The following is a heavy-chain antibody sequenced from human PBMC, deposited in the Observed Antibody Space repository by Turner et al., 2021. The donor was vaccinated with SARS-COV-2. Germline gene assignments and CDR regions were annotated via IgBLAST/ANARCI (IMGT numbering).Heavy chain of an antibody. CDR3: ARELRFNWLDS. J-gene: IGHJ5*01. CDR2: IYYRGST. Sequence: QVQLKESGPGLVRPSETMSLTCTVSGGSISSDFWSWIRQPQGKGLEWIGYIYYRGSTNYNPSLKSRVTMSVDTTKNQFSLKLRSVTAADTAVYYCARELRFNWLDSWGQGTLVTVSS. CDR1: GGSISSDF. D-gene: IGHD3-3*01. V-gene: IGHV4-59*01.